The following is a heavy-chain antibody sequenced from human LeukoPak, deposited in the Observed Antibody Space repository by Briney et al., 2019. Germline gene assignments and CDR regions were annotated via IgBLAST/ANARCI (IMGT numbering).Heavy chain of an antibody. CDR2: TYYRSTWYN. V-gene: IGHV6-1*01. Sequence: SQTLSLTCAISGDSVSSNSVTWDWSRQSPSRGLEWLGRTYYRSTWYNDYAVSVRGRITVNPDTSKNQFSLHLNSVTPEDTAVYYCARRLTQYDCFDPWGQGILVTVSS. CDR3: ARRLTQYDCFDP. D-gene: IGHD2-2*01. CDR1: GDSVSSNSVT. J-gene: IGHJ5*02.